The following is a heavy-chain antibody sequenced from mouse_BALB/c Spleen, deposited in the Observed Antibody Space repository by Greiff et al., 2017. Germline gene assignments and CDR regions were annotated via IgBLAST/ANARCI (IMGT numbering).Heavy chain of an antibody. CDR3: ARSAYYAMDY. CDR1: GYAFSSYW. J-gene: IGHJ4*01. V-gene: IGHV1-80*01. CDR2: IYPGDGDT. Sequence: QVQLKQSGAELVRPGSSVKISCKASGYAFSSYWMNWVKQRPGQGLEWIGQIYPGDGDTNYNGKFKGKATLTADKSSSTAYMQLSSLTSEDSAVYFCARSAYYAMDYWGQGTSVTVSS.